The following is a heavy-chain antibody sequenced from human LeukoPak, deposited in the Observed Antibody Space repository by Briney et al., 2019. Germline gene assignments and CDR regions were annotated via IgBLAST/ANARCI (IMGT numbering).Heavy chain of an antibody. CDR1: GFTFSSYE. V-gene: IGHV3-48*03. J-gene: IGHJ3*02. Sequence: AGXSLRLSCAASGFTFSSYEMNWVRQAPGKGLEWVSYISSSGSTIYYADSVKGRFTISRDNAKNSLYLQMNSLRAEDTAVYYCASWTYYYDSSGYYDAFDIWGQGTMVTVSS. CDR3: ASWTYYYDSSGYYDAFDI. D-gene: IGHD3-22*01. CDR2: ISSSGSTI.